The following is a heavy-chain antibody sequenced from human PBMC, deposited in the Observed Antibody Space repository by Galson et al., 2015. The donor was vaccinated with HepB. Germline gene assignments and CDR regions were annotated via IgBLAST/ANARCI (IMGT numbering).Heavy chain of an antibody. CDR1: GFTFNSNW. J-gene: IGHJ4*02. CDR2: IKQDGSEK. V-gene: IGHV3-7*03. D-gene: IGHD6-19*01. Sequence: SLRLSCAASGFTFNSNWMTWVRQAPGKGLEWVGNIKQDGSEKNYVDSVKGRFTISRDNAKSSLYLQMNSLRVEDTAVYYCARSSGWSSDYWGQGTLATVSS. CDR3: ARSSGWSSDY.